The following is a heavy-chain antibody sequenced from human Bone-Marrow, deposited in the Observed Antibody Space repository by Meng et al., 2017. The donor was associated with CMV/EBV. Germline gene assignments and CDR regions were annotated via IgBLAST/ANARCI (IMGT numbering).Heavy chain of an antibody. J-gene: IGHJ6*02. Sequence: GESLKISCAASGFTFSGSAMHWVRQAPGKGLEWVAVISYDGSNKYYADSVKGRFTISRDNSKNTLYLQMNSLRAEDTAVYYCPRWGQLVNYGMDVWGQGTTVTVSS. CDR3: PRWGQLVNYGMDV. V-gene: IGHV3-30*04. CDR2: ISYDGSNK. CDR1: GFTFSGSA. D-gene: IGHD6-6*01.